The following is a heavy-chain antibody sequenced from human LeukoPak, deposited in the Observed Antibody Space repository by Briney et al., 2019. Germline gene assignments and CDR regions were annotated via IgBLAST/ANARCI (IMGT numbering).Heavy chain of an antibody. J-gene: IGHJ4*02. CDR3: ARGRSNGWFY. CDR1: GGSISSSSYY. D-gene: IGHD2-8*01. V-gene: IGHV4-39*07. CDR2: IYYSGST. Sequence: SETLSLTCTVSGGSISSSSYYWGWIRQPPGKGLEWIGSIYYSGSTYYNPSLKSRVTISVDTSKNQFSLKLSSVTAADTAVYYCARGRSNGWFYWGQGTLVTVSS.